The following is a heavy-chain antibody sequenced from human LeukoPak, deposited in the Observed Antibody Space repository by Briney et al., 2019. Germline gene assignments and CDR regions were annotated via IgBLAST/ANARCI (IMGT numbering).Heavy chain of an antibody. CDR2: IYPVDSDA. Sequence: GESLKISCQGSGYNFTTYWIAWVRQTPGKGLEWMGVIYPVDSDARYSPSFQGQVTFSVDKSINTAYLQWRSLKASDTAMYYCARRGWESHSVTNWFGPWGQEAWSPSPQ. CDR3: ARRGWESHSVTNWFGP. J-gene: IGHJ5*02. CDR1: GYNFTTYW. V-gene: IGHV5-51*01. D-gene: IGHD4-17*01.